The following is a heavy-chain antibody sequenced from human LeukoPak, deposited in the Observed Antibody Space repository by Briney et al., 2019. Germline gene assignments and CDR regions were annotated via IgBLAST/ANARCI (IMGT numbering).Heavy chain of an antibody. CDR3: ARATTILWFGELLPRPLDAFDI. D-gene: IGHD3-10*01. CDR2: IYYSGST. CDR1: GGSISSSSYY. Sequence: PSETLSLTCTVSGGSISSSSYYWGWIRQPPGKGLEWIGSIYYSGSTYYNPSLKSRVTISVDTSKNQFSLKLSSVTAADTAVYYCARATTILWFGELLPRPLDAFDIWGQGTMVTVSS. J-gene: IGHJ3*02. V-gene: IGHV4-39*07.